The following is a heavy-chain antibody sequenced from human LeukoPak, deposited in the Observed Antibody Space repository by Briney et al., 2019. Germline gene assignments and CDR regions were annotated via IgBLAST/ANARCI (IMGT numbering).Heavy chain of an antibody. D-gene: IGHD2-15*01. CDR1: GGSFSGYY. CDR2: INHSGST. CDR3: ARGVDCSGGSCFRIVGIDY. J-gene: IGHJ4*02. V-gene: IGHV4-34*01. Sequence: SETLSLTCAVYGGSFSGYYWSWIRKPPGKGLEWIGEINHSGSTNYNPSLKSRVTISVDTSKNQFSLKLSSVTAADTAVYYCARGVDCSGGSCFRIVGIDYWGQGTLVTVSS.